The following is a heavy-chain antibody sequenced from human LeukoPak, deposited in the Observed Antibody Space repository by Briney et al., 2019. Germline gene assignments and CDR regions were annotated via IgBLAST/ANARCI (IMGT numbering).Heavy chain of an antibody. CDR1: GFTFSSYV. V-gene: IGHV3-23*01. CDR3: AKGSSNGRPYYFDY. J-gene: IGHJ4*02. CDR2: LSGGDST. D-gene: IGHD2-8*01. Sequence: PGGSLRLSCAASGFTFSSYVMSWVRQAPGKGLEWVSALSGGDSTYYVDSVKGRFTTSRDNSKNTLYLQMNSLRAEDTAVYYCAKGSSNGRPYYFDYWGQGALVTVSS.